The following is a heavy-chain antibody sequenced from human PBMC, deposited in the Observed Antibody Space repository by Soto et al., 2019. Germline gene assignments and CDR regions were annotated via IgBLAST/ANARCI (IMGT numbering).Heavy chain of an antibody. D-gene: IGHD5-18*01. V-gene: IGHV4-59*01. J-gene: IGHJ4*01. CDR2: IYYSGT. Sequence: PPETLSLTCTVSGASSSNYHWNWIRQPPGKGLEWIGYIYYSGTYYNPSLTSRVSMSLDTSKTQFSLNLKSVNTSDTAVYFCALGGFNYGRPFDFWGHGTQVTVYS. CDR1: GASSSNYH. CDR3: ALGGFNYGRPFDF.